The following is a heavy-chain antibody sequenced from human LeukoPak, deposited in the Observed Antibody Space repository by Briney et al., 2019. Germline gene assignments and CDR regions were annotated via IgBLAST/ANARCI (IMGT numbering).Heavy chain of an antibody. J-gene: IGHJ4*02. Sequence: IPSETLSLTCTVSGGSISSYYWSWIRQPPGKGLEWIGYIYYSGSTNYNPSLKSRVTISVDTSKNQFSLKLSSVTAADTALYYCAKDRIGFRFGELDYWGRGTLVTVSS. CDR2: IYYSGST. V-gene: IGHV4-59*12. CDR3: AKDRIGFRFGELDY. CDR1: GGSISSYY. D-gene: IGHD3-10*01.